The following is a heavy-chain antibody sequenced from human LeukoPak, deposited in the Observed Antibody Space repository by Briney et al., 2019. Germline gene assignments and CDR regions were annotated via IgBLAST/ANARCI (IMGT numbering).Heavy chain of an antibody. CDR2: IYSGGYA. V-gene: IGHV3-66*02. J-gene: IGHJ6*03. CDR1: GFTFSSYS. CDR3: ARVSGDVLSSFYYYMDV. D-gene: IGHD3-10*01. Sequence: GGSLRLSCAASGFTFSSYSMNWVRQAPGKGLEWVSIIYSGGYAYYADSVKGRFTISRDNSKNTLYLQMNSLRPEDTALYYCARVSGDVLSSFYYYMDVWGKGTTVTVSS.